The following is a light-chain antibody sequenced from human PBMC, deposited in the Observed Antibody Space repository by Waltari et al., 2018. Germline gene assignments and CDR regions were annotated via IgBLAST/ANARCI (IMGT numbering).Light chain of an antibody. V-gene: IGKV1-6*01. J-gene: IGKJ2*01. Sequence: AIQMTQSPSSLSASVGERVTITCRASQDIRNNLGWYQQKPGKPPVRLIYAASSSQNGVPSRFSGSGSGTDFALTISSLQPEDFATYYCLQDHSYPYTFGQGTKLDI. CDR2: AAS. CDR3: LQDHSYPYT. CDR1: QDIRNN.